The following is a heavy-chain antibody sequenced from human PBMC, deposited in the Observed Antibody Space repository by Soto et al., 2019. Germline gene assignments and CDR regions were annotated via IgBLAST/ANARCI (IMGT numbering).Heavy chain of an antibody. V-gene: IGHV3-15*07. CDR2: IKSKTDGGTT. Sequence: GGSLRLSCAASGFTFSNAWMNWVRQAPGKGLEWVGRIKSKTDGGTTDYAATVKGRFTISRDDSKNTLYLQMNSLKTEDTAVYYCTTVPHEWLENLYDYFDYWGQGTLVTVSS. J-gene: IGHJ4*02. D-gene: IGHD6-19*01. CDR1: GFTFSNAW. CDR3: TTVPHEWLENLYDYFDY.